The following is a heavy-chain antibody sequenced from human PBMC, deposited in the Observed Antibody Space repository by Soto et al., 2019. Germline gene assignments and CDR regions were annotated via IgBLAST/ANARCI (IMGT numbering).Heavy chain of an antibody. Sequence: SETLSLTCTVSGGSISSYYWGWIRQPPGKGLEWIGYIYYSGSTNYNPSLKSRVTISVDTSKNQFSLKLSSVTAADTAVYYCASSPGYRDSSGYYPNYFDYWGQGTLVTVSS. V-gene: IGHV4-59*01. CDR3: ASSPGYRDSSGYYPNYFDY. D-gene: IGHD3-22*01. CDR1: GGSISSYY. CDR2: IYYSGST. J-gene: IGHJ4*02.